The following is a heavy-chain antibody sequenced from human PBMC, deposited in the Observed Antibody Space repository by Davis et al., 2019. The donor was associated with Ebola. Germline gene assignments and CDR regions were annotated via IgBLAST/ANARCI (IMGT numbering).Heavy chain of an antibody. Sequence: SETLSLTCAVSGDSISSNWWSWVRRPPGRGLEWIGEIHHSGTINYIPSLKSRATISLDKSKNQFSLKLTSVSAADAAVYSCARVGMTQDFFDYWGQGTLVTVSS. CDR1: GDSISSNW. D-gene: IGHD1-14*01. CDR3: ARVGMTQDFFDY. CDR2: IHHSGTI. V-gene: IGHV4-4*02. J-gene: IGHJ4*02.